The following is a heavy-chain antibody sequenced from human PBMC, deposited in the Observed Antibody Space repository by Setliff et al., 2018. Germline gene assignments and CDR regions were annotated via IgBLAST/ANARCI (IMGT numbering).Heavy chain of an antibody. V-gene: IGHV3-48*03. Sequence: GGSLRLSCVVSGFTFRTYEMIWVRQAPGKGLEWVSKTHRDGITVYSDSVRGRFAISRDSAKNSLYLQMNSLRAEDSAVYYCARDGVFYAMDFWGQGTTVTISS. CDR1: GFTFRTYE. CDR2: THRDGITV. D-gene: IGHD3-10*01. CDR3: ARDGVFYAMDF. J-gene: IGHJ6*02.